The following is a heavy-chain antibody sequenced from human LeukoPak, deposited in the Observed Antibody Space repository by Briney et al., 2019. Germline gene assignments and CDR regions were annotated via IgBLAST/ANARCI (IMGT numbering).Heavy chain of an antibody. CDR2: FDPEDGET. CDR1: GYTLTELS. V-gene: IGHV1-24*01. J-gene: IGHJ4*02. CDR3: ATRYGSGNDY. D-gene: IGHD3-10*01. Sequence: ASVTVSFTVSGYTLTELSMHWVRQAPGKGLEWMGGFDPEDGETIYAQKFQGRVTMTEDTSTDTAYMELSSLRSEDTAVYYCATRYGSGNDYWGQGTLVTVSS.